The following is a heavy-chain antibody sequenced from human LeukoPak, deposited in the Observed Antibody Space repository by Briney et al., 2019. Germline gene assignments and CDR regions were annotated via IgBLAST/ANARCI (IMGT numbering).Heavy chain of an antibody. CDR2: MYTSGST. CDR1: GSSISSYY. J-gene: IGHJ4*02. V-gene: IGHV4-4*07. CDR3: ARDTGYYFGSGNYLYYFDY. D-gene: IGHD3-10*01. Sequence: SETLSLTCTVFGSSISSYYWSWIRQPAGKGLEWIGRMYTSGSTNYNPSLKSRVTMSVDTSKNQFSLKLSSVTAADTAVYYCARDTGYYFGSGNYLYYFDYWGQGTLVTFSS.